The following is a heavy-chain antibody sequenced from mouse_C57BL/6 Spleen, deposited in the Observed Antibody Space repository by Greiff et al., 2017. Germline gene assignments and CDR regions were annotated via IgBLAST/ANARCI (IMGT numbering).Heavy chain of an antibody. CDR1: GYTFTSYW. V-gene: IGHV1-64*01. D-gene: IGHD2-5*01. J-gene: IGHJ2*01. CDR3: VRGDSNYVNYFDY. Sequence: QVQLQQPGAELVKPGASVKLSCKASGYTFTSYWMHWAKQRPGQGLEWIGMIHPNSGSTNYNEKFKSKATLTVDKSSSTAYMQLSSLTSEDSVVYYWVRGDSNYVNYFDYWGQGTTLTVSS. CDR2: IHPNSGST.